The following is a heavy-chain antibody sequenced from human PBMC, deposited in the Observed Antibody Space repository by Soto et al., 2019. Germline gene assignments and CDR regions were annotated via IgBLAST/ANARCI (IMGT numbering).Heavy chain of an antibody. V-gene: IGHV3-74*03. D-gene: IGHD3-22*01. J-gene: IGHJ4*02. CDR3: AKDKVTMIVVVPPGPIDY. CDR1: GFTFRNYW. Sequence: PGGSLRLSCVASGFTFRNYWMHWVRQAPGKGLVWVSRINTDGSSTTYADSVKGRFTISRDNSKNTLYLQMNSLRAEDTAVYYCAKDKVTMIVVVPPGPIDYWGQGTLVTVSS. CDR2: INTDGSST.